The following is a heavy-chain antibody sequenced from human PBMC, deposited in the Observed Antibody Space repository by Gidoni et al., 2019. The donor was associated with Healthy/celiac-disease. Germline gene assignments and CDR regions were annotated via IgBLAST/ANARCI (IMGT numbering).Heavy chain of an antibody. D-gene: IGHD3-22*01. CDR3: ARGVGVTMIVVVIRGPTFFDY. J-gene: IGHJ4*02. CDR1: GGSVSGYY. Sequence: QVQLQQRGAGLWKPPETLSLTCAVYGGSVSGYYWSWIRQPPGKGLEWIGEINHSGSTNYNPSLKGRVTISVDTSKNQFSLKLSSVTAADTAVYYCARGVGVTMIVVVIRGPTFFDYWGQGTLVTVSS. V-gene: IGHV4-34*01. CDR2: INHSGST.